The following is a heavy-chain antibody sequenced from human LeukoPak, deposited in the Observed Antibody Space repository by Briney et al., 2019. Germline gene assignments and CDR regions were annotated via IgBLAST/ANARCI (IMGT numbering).Heavy chain of an antibody. CDR3: ARVGSIPNPDI. V-gene: IGHV3-48*01. CDR2: ISSSSSTI. CDR1: GFTFSSYG. J-gene: IGHJ3*02. Sequence: PGGSLRLSCAASGFTFSSYGMNWVRQARGKGLEWVSYISSSSSTIYYADSVKGRFTISRDNAKNSLYLQMNSLRAEDTAVYYCARVGSIPNPDIWGQGTMVTVSS.